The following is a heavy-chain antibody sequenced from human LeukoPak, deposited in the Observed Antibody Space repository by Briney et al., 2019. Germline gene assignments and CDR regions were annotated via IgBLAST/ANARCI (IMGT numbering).Heavy chain of an antibody. CDR2: ILYSGNT. CDR3: ARRSSGGGLFDY. V-gene: IGHV4-39*02. D-gene: IGHD6-19*01. Sequence: SETLSLTCTVSGGSISSSSYYWGWIRRPPGKGLEWIGSILYSGNTYYNPSLKSRVTISVDTSKNHFSLKLSSVTSADTAVYYCARRSSGGGLFDYWGQGTLVTVSS. J-gene: IGHJ4*02. CDR1: GGSISSSSYY.